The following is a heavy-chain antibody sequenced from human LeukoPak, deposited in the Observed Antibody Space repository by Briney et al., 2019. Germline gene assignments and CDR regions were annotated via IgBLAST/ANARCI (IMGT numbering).Heavy chain of an antibody. CDR3: AISGSSSFDY. V-gene: IGHV3-48*04. D-gene: IGHD2-15*01. CDR2: ITSSGRTI. J-gene: IGHJ4*02. Sequence: GGSLRLSCAASGLTFSSYTMRWVRQAPGKGLEWVSYITSSGRTIYYADSVKGRFTISRDNAKYSLYLQMNSLRAEDTAVYYCAISGSSSFDYWGQGTLVTVSS. CDR1: GLTFSSYT.